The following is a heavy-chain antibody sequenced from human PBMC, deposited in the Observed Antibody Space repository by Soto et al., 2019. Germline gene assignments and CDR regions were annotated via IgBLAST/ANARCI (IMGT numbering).Heavy chain of an antibody. Sequence: ASVNVSCKSSGYAFAASDMNWLREAAGQGLEGXGWMNPINLATGIARRFQLRVSLRRHTATGTASLELHSMRSDDTAVYYCGTGPSPRAPAGGTPYYYAMDVWGQGATVTVSS. J-gene: IGHJ6*02. CDR3: GTGPSPRAPAGGTPYYYAMDV. V-gene: IGHV1-8*02. CDR2: MNPINLAT. D-gene: IGHD6-13*01. CDR1: GYAFAASD.